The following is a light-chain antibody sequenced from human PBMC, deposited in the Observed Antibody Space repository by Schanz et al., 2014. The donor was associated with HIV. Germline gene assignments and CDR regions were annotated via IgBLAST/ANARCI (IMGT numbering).Light chain of an antibody. CDR1: QGMSND. V-gene: IGKV1-27*01. J-gene: IGKJ1*01. CDR3: QKYNSAPWT. Sequence: DIQLTQSPSSLSASVGDRVTITCRASQGMSNDLAWYQQKPGKVPKLLSYAASTLQSGVPSRFSGSGSGTDFTLTISSLQPEDVATYYCQKYNSAPWTFGQGTKVEIK. CDR2: AAS.